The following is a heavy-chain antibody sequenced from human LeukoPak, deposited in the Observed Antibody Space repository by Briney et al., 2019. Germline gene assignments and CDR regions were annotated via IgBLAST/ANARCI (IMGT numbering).Heavy chain of an antibody. CDR3: ARVQYYDILTGYPTGGFDY. CDR2: IYHSGST. J-gene: IGHJ4*02. V-gene: IGHV4-30-2*01. Sequence: SETLSLTCAVSGGSISSGGYSWSWIRQPPGKGLEWIRYIYHSGSTYYNPSLKSRVTISVDRSKNQFSLKLSSVTAADTAVYYCARVQYYDILTGYPTGGFDYWGQGTLVTVSS. CDR1: GGSISSGGYS. D-gene: IGHD3-9*01.